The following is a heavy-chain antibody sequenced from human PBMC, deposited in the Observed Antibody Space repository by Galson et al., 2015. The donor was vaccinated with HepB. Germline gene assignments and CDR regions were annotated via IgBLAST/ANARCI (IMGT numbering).Heavy chain of an antibody. CDR1: GGTFSSYA. Sequence: SVKVSCKASGGTFSSYAVSWVRQAPGQGLEWVGGIIPIFGTANYAQKFQGRVTITADKSTSTAYMELSSLRSEDTAVYYCARIAAAGTGGGDYWGQGTLVTVSS. V-gene: IGHV1-69*06. D-gene: IGHD6-13*01. CDR2: IIPIFGTA. J-gene: IGHJ4*02. CDR3: ARIAAAGTGGGDY.